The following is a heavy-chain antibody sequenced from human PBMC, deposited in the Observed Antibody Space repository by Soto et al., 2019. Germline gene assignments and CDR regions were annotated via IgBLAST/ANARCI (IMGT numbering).Heavy chain of an antibody. CDR3: ARVIYGGWSTIKDYYYYAMDV. V-gene: IGHV3-48*02. Sequence: EVQLVESGGGLVQPGGSLRLSCAASGFTFSSYDMNWVRQAPGKGLEWVSYISGGSSRIFYADSVKGRFTISRDNAKNSLYLQMNSLIDEDTGVYYCARVIYGGWSTIKDYYYYAMDVWGQGTTVTVSS. CDR2: ISGGSSRI. D-gene: IGHD5-12*01. CDR1: GFTFSSYD. J-gene: IGHJ6*02.